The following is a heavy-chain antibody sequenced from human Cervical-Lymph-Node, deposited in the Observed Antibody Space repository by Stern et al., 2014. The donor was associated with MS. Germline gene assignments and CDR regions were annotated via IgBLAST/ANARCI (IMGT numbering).Heavy chain of an antibody. CDR2: VDWDDDK. V-gene: IGHV2-70*01. CDR1: GVPLSSSGMG. Sequence: QVTLRESGPALVKPTQTLTLTCIFSGVPLSSSGMGVNWIRQPPGKALEWLALVDWDDDKYYSTSLKTRLTISKDVSKNQVVLIMTDLDPVDTATYFCAAGHGYTFDFWGQGILVTVSS. J-gene: IGHJ4*02. CDR3: AAGHGYTFDF. D-gene: IGHD5-18*01.